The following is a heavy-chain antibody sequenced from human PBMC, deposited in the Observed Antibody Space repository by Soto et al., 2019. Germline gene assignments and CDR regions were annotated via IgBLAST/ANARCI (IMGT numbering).Heavy chain of an antibody. CDR2: IIPIFGTA. J-gene: IGHJ4*02. D-gene: IGHD2-2*01. CDR1: GGTFSSYA. CDR3: ARSAVGVVVVPAASQFDY. Sequence: QVQLVQSGAEVKKPGSSVKVSCKASGGTFSSYAISWVRQAPGQGLEWMGGIIPIFGTANYAQKFQGRVTITADDSTSTAYMELGSLRSEDTAVYYCARSAVGVVVVPAASQFDYWGQGTLVTVSS. V-gene: IGHV1-69*01.